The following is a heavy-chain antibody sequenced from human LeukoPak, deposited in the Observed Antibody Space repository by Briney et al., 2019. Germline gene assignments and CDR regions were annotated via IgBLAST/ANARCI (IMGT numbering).Heavy chain of an antibody. D-gene: IGHD2-2*01. V-gene: IGHV3-23*01. J-gene: IGHJ4*02. CDR1: GFTFSSYA. CDR3: AKRYCSTTSCSLFDY. CDR2: ISGSGGTT. Sequence: GGSLRLSCAASGFTFSSYAMSWVRQAPGKGLEWVSAISGSGGTTYYADSVKGRFTISRDNSKKTLYLQMDSLRAEDTAMYYCAKRYCSTTSCSLFDYWGQGTLVTVSS.